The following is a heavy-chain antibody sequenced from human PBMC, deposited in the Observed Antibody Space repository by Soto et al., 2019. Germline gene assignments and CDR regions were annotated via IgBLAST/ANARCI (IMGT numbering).Heavy chain of an antibody. J-gene: IGHJ6*02. CDR3: ARGGLYDFWSGYSPGAYYYYGMDV. V-gene: IGHV1-69*06. Sequence: SVKVSFKTSGGTFISYSISWVRRAPGQGLECMGGIIPIFGTANYAQKFQGRVTITADKSTSTAYMELSSLRSEDTAVYYCARGGLYDFWSGYSPGAYYYYGMDVWGQGTTVTVSS. CDR1: GGTFISYS. CDR2: IIPIFGTA. D-gene: IGHD3-3*01.